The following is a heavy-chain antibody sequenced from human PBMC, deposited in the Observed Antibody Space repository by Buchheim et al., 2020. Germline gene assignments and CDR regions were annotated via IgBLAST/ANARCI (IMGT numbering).Heavy chain of an antibody. D-gene: IGHD7-27*01. Sequence: QVQLVQSGAEVTKPGASVRVSCKASGNTFAIYDINWVRQAAGQGFEWMGWMNPISGNTGYAQKFQGRVTMTRTTSISTAYMELSSLRSEDTGVYYCARGPRNWGFDYWGQGTL. V-gene: IGHV1-8*01. J-gene: IGHJ4*02. CDR2: MNPISGNT. CDR1: GNTFAIYD. CDR3: ARGPRNWGFDY.